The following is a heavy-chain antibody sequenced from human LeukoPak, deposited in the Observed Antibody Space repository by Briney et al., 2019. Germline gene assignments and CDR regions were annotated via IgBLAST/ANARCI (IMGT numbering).Heavy chain of an antibody. CDR1: GYSFTNFW. V-gene: IGHV5-51*01. D-gene: IGHD1-1*01. CDR3: ARARAGTKDY. J-gene: IGHJ4*02. Sequence: GESLKISCKGFGYSFTNFWIGWMRQMPGKGLEWMGIIYPGDSDTRYSPSFQGQVTISADKSISTAYLQWSSLKASDTAMYYCARARAGTKDYWGQGTLVTVSS. CDR2: IYPGDSDT.